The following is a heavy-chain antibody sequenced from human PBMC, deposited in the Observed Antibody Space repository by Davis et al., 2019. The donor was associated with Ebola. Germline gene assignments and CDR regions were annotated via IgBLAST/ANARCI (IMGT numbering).Heavy chain of an antibody. CDR1: GGSMSSYY. J-gene: IGHJ6*03. CDR2: IYSSGST. CDR3: ARQEESYYYHMDV. Sequence: SETLSLTCTVSGGSMSSYYWSWIRQPAGKRLEWIGRIYSSGSTNYNPSLKSRVTISVDTSKNQFSLKLSSVTAADTAVYYCARQEESYYYHMDVWSKGTTVTVSS. V-gene: IGHV4-4*07.